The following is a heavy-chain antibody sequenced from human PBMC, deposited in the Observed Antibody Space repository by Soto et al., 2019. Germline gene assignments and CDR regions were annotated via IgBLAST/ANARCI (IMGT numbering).Heavy chain of an antibody. CDR3: AKDMQPDSRWEIDY. CDR1: GFTFSVYT. D-gene: IGHD1-26*01. Sequence: EVQLLESGGGLVQPGGSLRLSCSASGFTFSVYTMNWVRQAPGKGLEWVSGIYGNGGGTFYVDSVKGRFTISRDNSKNTLSLQMNSLRAEDTAVYYCAKDMQPDSRWEIDYWGQGTLVTVSS. J-gene: IGHJ4*02. CDR2: IYGNGGGT. V-gene: IGHV3-23*01.